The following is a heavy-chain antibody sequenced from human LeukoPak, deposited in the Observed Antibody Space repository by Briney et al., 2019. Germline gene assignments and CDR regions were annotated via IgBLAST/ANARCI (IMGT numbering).Heavy chain of an antibody. CDR3: ASPTYYYGSGSYLAFDI. J-gene: IGHJ3*02. Sequence: PSETLSLTCTVSGGSISSYYWSWIRQPPGKGLEWIGYIYYSRSTNYNPSLKSRVTISVDTSKNQFSLKLSSVTAADTAVYYCASPTYYYGSGSYLAFDIWGQGTMVTVSS. CDR2: IYYSRST. D-gene: IGHD3-10*01. V-gene: IGHV4-59*08. CDR1: GGSISSYY.